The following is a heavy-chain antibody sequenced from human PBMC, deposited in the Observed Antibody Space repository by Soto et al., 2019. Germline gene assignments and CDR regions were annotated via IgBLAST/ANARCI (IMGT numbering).Heavy chain of an antibody. CDR1: GYTFTSYG. D-gene: IGHD2-2*01. CDR3: ARVGYCSSTSCYGEDYYYYMDV. Sequence: QVQLVQSGAEVKKPGASVKVSCKASGYTFTSYGISWVRQAPGQGLEWMGWISAYNGNTNYAQKLQGRVTMTTDTSTSTAYMELRSLRSDDMAVYYCARVGYCSSTSCYGEDYYYYMDVWGKGTTVTVSS. J-gene: IGHJ6*03. V-gene: IGHV1-18*03. CDR2: ISAYNGNT.